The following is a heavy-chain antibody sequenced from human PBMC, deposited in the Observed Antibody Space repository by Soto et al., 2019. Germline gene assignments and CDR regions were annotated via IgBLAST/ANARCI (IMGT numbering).Heavy chain of an antibody. CDR3: ARGEGGSYFDY. D-gene: IGHD2-15*01. CDR1: GFTFSSYA. Sequence: QVQLVESGGGVVQPGRSLRLSCAASGFTFSSYAMHWVRQAPGKGLEWVAVISYDGSNKYYADSVKGRFTISRDNSKNTLYLQMNSLRAEDTAVYYCARGEGGSYFDYWGQGTLVTVSS. V-gene: IGHV3-30-3*01. J-gene: IGHJ4*02. CDR2: ISYDGSNK.